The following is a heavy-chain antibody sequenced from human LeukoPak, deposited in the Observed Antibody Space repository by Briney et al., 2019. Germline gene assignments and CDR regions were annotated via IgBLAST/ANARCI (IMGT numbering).Heavy chain of an antibody. CDR2: IYYSGST. J-gene: IGHJ4*02. D-gene: IGHD3-22*01. Sequence: ETLSLTCTVSGGSISSYYWSWIRQPPGKGLEWIGYIYYSGSTNYNPSLKSRVTISVDTSKNQFSLKLSSVTAADTAVYYCARGGYDSSGDDFDYWGQGTLVTVSS. V-gene: IGHV4-59*01. CDR1: GGSISSYY. CDR3: ARGGYDSSGDDFDY.